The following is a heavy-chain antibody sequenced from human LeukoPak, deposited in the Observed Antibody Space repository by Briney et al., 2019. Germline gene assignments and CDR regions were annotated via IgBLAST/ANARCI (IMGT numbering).Heavy chain of an antibody. CDR2: IWYDGSNK. J-gene: IGHJ6*04. D-gene: IGHD3-9*01. Sequence: GGSLRLSCAASGFTFSSYGMHWVRQAPGKGLEWVAVIWYDGSNKYYADSVKGRFTISRDNSENTLYLQMNSLRAEDTAVYYCARDTVGAKNRYYDILTGQSTENYYYGMDVWGKGTTVTVSS. CDR1: GFTFSSYG. V-gene: IGHV3-33*01. CDR3: ARDTVGAKNRYYDILTGQSTENYYYGMDV.